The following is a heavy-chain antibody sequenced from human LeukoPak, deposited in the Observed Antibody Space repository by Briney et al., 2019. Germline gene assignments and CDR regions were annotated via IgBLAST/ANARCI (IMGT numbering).Heavy chain of an antibody. CDR3: ARDLVFGELLPYSWFAP. J-gene: IGHJ5*02. Sequence: GGSLRLSCAASGFTFSTYSLTWVRQAPGKGPEWVSSISSSSSYIYYADSVKGRFTISRDNAKNSLYLQMNNLRAEDTAVYYCARDLVFGELLPYSWFAPWGQGTLVTVSS. CDR1: GFTFSTYS. V-gene: IGHV3-21*01. D-gene: IGHD3-10*02. CDR2: ISSSSSYI.